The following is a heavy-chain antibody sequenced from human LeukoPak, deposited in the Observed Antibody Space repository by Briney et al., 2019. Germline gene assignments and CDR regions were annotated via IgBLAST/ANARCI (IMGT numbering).Heavy chain of an antibody. Sequence: PGGSLRLSGVPSGFSVCSDLMHRGRQAPGKGLEWVAFIRYDGSNTFYADSVKGRFTISRDNSKNTLYLQMNSLRAEDAAVYYCAIDPYDALRYQIRLCHLWGQGTLVTVSS. CDR2: IRYDGSNT. J-gene: IGHJ4*02. D-gene: IGHD3-16*01. CDR1: GFSVCSDL. V-gene: IGHV3-30*02. CDR3: AIDPYDALRYQIRLCHL.